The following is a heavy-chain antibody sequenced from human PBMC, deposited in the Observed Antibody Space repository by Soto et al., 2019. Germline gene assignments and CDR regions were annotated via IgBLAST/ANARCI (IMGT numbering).Heavy chain of an antibody. CDR1: GGSFIGYY. Sequence: SETLSLTCAVYGGSFIGYYWSWIRQPPGKGLEWIGEINHSGSTNYNPSLKSRVTISVDTSKNQFSLKLSSVTAADTAVYYCARWRGITIFGVVTRGLYGMDVWGQGTTVTVSS. V-gene: IGHV4-34*01. J-gene: IGHJ6*02. CDR2: INHSGST. CDR3: ARWRGITIFGVVTRGLYGMDV. D-gene: IGHD3-3*01.